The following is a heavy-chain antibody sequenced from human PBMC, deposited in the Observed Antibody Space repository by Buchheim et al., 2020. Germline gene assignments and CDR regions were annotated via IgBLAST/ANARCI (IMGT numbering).Heavy chain of an antibody. D-gene: IGHD5-24*01. CDR3: ARREMAHKKFDY. CDR2: INHSGST. Sequence: QVQLQQWGAGLLKPSETLSLTCAVYGGSFSGYYWSWIRQPAGKGLEWIGEINHSGSTNYNPSLKSRVTISVDTSKKQFSLKLSSVTAADTAVYYCARREMAHKKFDYWGQGTL. CDR1: GGSFSGYY. V-gene: IGHV4-34*01. J-gene: IGHJ4*02.